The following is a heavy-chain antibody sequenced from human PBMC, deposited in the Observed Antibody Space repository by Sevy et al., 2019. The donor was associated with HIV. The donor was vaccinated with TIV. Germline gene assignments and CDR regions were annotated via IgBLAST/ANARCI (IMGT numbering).Heavy chain of an antibody. CDR2: IDPKSGGT. Sequence: ASVKVSCKASGYTFTDYYTHWVRQAPGQGLEWMGWIDPKSGGTKYAQKFKGRITMTRDTSISTAYLVLSRLRSDDTAVYLCAREFYDSWSGPIDFFYGMDVWGQGTTVTVSS. V-gene: IGHV1-2*02. CDR1: GYTFTDYY. CDR3: AREFYDSWSGPIDFFYGMDV. D-gene: IGHD3-3*01. J-gene: IGHJ6*02.